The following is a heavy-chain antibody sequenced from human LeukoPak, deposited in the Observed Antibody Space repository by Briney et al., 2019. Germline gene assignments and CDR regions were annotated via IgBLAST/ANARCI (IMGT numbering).Heavy chain of an antibody. J-gene: IGHJ4*02. D-gene: IGHD6-13*01. Sequence: SETLSLACAVYGGSFSGYYWSWIRQPPGKGLEWIGEINHSGSTNYNPSLKSRVTISVDTSKNQFSLKLSSVTAADTAVYYCARVRGGGSWNPRRYFDYWGQGTLVTVSS. CDR3: ARVRGGGSWNPRRYFDY. CDR2: INHSGST. V-gene: IGHV4-34*01. CDR1: GGSFSGYY.